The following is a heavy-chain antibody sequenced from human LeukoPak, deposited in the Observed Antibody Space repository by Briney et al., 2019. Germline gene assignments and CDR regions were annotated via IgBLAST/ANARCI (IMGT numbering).Heavy chain of an antibody. CDR3: ARDLEYFDSGTACDI. J-gene: IGHJ3*02. CDR2: ISGSGGST. Sequence: GGSLRLSCAASGFIFSSYAMSWVRQAPGKGLEWVSTISGSGGSTYYADSVKGRFTVSRDKSKNTLYLQMNSLRAEDTAVYYCARDLEYFDSGTACDIWGQGTMVTVSP. CDR1: GFIFSSYA. D-gene: IGHD3-9*01. V-gene: IGHV3-23*01.